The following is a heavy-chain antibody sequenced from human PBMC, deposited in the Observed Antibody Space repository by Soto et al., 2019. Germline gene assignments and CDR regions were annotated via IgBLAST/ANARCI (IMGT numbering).Heavy chain of an antibody. CDR2: IGWNSGSI. J-gene: IGHJ4*02. CDR1: GFTFYDYD. V-gene: IGHV3-9*01. CDR3: AKVVKSGYSDGYGLDY. Sequence: GGSLRLSCAASGFTFYDYDMYWVRQAPGKGLEWVSGIGWNSGSIGYADSVKGRFTISRDKAKNSLYRQMNSLRAEDTALYYCAKVVKSGYSDGYGLDYWGQGTLVTVSS. D-gene: IGHD5-18*01.